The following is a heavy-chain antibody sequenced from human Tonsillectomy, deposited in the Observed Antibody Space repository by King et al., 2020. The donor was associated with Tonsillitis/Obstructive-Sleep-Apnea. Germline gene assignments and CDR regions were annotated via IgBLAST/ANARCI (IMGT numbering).Heavy chain of an antibody. J-gene: IGHJ5*02. CDR1: GYTFTSYA. CDR2: INAGNGNT. V-gene: IGHV1-3*01. D-gene: IGHD6-6*01. Sequence: QLVQSGAEVKKPGASVKVSCKASGYTFTSYAMHWVRQAPGQRLDWMGWINAGNGNTKYSQKFQGRGTITRDTSASTAYMELSSLRSEDTAVYYCARGRSIAPSGWFDPWGQGTLVTVSS. CDR3: ARGRSIAPSGWFDP.